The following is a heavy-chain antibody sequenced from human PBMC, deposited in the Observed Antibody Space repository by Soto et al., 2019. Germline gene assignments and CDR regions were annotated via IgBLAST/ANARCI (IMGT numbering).Heavy chain of an antibody. Sequence: EVQLLESGGGLVQPGGSLRLSCAASGITFSNYAMTWVRQAPGKGLEWVSVISDSGSFTFYADSVKGRFTISRDNSGGTLYLQMNSLRAEDTAIYYCAKRPLNWGRWYFDLWGRGTLVTESS. V-gene: IGHV3-23*01. J-gene: IGHJ2*01. D-gene: IGHD7-27*01. CDR2: ISDSGSFT. CDR3: AKRPLNWGRWYFDL. CDR1: GITFSNYA.